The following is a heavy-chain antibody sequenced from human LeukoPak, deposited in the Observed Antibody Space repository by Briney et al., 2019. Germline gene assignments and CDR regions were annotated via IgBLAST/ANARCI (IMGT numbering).Heavy chain of an antibody. CDR2: ISSSSYI. CDR1: GFTFSSYS. CDR3: ASRWQQLAPRH. J-gene: IGHJ4*02. Sequence: GGSLRLSCAASGFTFSSYSMNWVRQAPGKGLEWVSSISSSSYIYYADSVKGRFTISRDNAKNSLYLQMNSLRAEDTAVYYCASRWQQLAPRHWGQGTLVTVSS. V-gene: IGHV3-21*01. D-gene: IGHD6-13*01.